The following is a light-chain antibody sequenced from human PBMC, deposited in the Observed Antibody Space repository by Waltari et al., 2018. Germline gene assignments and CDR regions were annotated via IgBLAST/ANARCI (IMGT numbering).Light chain of an antibody. J-gene: IGLJ2*01. CDR2: LNSDGSH. V-gene: IGLV4-69*01. CDR3: QTWGTGIHVV. CDR1: SGHSSYA. Sequence: QLVLTQSPSASASLGASVKLTCTLSSGHSSYAIAWHQQPPEKGPRYLMKLNSDGSHSKGDGIPDRFSGSSSGAERYLTISSLQSEEEADYYCQTWGTGIHVVFGGGTKLTVL.